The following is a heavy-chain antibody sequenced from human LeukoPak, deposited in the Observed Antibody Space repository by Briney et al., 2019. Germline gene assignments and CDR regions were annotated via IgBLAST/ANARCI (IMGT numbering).Heavy chain of an antibody. CDR1: GFTFSSCG. V-gene: IGHV3-30*02. CDR2: IRYDGCNK. CDR3: AKDHLPTGDY. Sequence: GGSLRLSCAASGFTFSSCGMHWVRQAPGKGLEWVAFIRYDGCNKYYADSVKGRFTISRDNSKNTLYLQMNSLRAEDTAVYYCAKDHLPTGDYWGQGTLVTVSS. J-gene: IGHJ4*02.